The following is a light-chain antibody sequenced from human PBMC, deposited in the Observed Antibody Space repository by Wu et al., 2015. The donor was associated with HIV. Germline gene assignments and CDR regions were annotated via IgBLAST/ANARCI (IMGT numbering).Light chain of an antibody. V-gene: IGKV3-11*01. CDR2: DVF. CDR3: QQRADWPLT. Sequence: DIVLTQSPGTLSLSSGERATLSCRASQNITKYLAWYQQRLGQPPRLLIYDVFNRATGIPVRFSGSGSATDFHLTISSLDPEDSAIYYCQQRADWPLTFGG. CDR1: QNITKY. J-gene: IGKJ4*01.